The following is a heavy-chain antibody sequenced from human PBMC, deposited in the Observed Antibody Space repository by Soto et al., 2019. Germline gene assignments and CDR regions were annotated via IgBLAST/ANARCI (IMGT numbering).Heavy chain of an antibody. CDR1: GFSLTNYW. J-gene: IGHJ6*02. CDR3: ARRGQNTDYYYYGMDV. V-gene: IGHV5-51*01. Sequence: GESLKISCKGSGFSLTNYWIGWVRQMPGKGLEWMGLIYPGDSDTRYSRSFQGQVTISADKSINTAYLQWSSLKASDTAMYYCARRGQNTDYYYYGMDVWGQGTTVTVSS. CDR2: IYPGDSDT.